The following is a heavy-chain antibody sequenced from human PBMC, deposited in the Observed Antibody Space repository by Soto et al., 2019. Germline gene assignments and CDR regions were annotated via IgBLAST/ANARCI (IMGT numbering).Heavy chain of an antibody. CDR1: GFTFSSYG. J-gene: IGHJ6*02. CDR3: AVDGRYYDFWIGRLRYYYYYGMDV. V-gene: IGHV3-33*01. Sequence: QVQLVESGGGVVQPGRSLRLSCAASGFTFSSYGMHWVRQAPGKGLEWVAVIWYDGSNKYYADSVKGRFTISRDNSKNTLDLQMNRLRAEETAVYYCAVDGRYYDFWIGRLRYYYYYGMDVWGQGTTVNVSS. CDR2: IWYDGSNK. D-gene: IGHD3-3*01.